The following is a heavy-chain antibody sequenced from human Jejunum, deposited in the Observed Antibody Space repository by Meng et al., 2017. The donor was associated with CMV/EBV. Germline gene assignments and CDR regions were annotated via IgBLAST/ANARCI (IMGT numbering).Heavy chain of an antibody. CDR3: ARDTPHNAFDP. J-gene: IGHJ5*02. V-gene: IGHV3-74*01. D-gene: IGHD2-15*01. CDR1: AFRFNTLW. Sequence: SAFRFNTLWMHWVRQPPGRGLVWLSRIGNDGGDILYADSVKGRFTVSRDDARNIIYLQMNNLRDEDTAVYYCARDTPHNAFDPWGQGALVTVSS. CDR2: IGNDGGDI.